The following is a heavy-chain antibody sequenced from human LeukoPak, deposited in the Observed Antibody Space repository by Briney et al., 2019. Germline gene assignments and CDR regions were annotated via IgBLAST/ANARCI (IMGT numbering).Heavy chain of an antibody. CDR1: GFTFSSYG. J-gene: IGHJ3*02. V-gene: IGHV3-30*03. Sequence: PGRSLRLSCAASGFTFSSYGMHWVRQAPGKGLEWVAVISYDGSNKYYADSVKGRFTISRDNSKNTLYLQMNSLRAEDTAVYYCATQPTDAFDIWGQGTMVTVSS. CDR3: ATQPTDAFDI. D-gene: IGHD6-13*01. CDR2: ISYDGSNK.